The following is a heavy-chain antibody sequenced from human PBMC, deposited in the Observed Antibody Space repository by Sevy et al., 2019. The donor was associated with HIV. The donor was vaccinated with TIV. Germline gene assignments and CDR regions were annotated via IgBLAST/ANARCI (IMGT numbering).Heavy chain of an antibody. D-gene: IGHD3-3*01. CDR1: GFTFSSYA. CDR2: ISYDGSNK. Sequence: GGSLRLSCAASGFTFSSYAMHWVRQAPGKGLEWVAVISYDGSNKYYEDSVKGRFNISRDNSKNTPYLQMNSQRAEDTAVYYCARDKGGVLRFLEWFFPMDVWGQGTTVTVSS. J-gene: IGHJ6*02. V-gene: IGHV3-30-3*01. CDR3: ARDKGGVLRFLEWFFPMDV.